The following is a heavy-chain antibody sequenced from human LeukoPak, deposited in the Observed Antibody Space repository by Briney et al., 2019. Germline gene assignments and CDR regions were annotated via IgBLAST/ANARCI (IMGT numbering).Heavy chain of an antibody. CDR2: ISYDGSYK. V-gene: IGHV3-30*04. J-gene: IGHJ4*02. CDR1: GFTFSNFA. Sequence: GGSLRLSCAASGFTFSNFAMHWVRQAPGKGLEWVSVISYDGSYKYYADSVKGRFTISRDNAKNSLYLQMNSLRAEDTAVYYCARVPRGVIDYWGQGTLVTVSS. CDR3: ARVPRGVIDY. D-gene: IGHD3-10*01.